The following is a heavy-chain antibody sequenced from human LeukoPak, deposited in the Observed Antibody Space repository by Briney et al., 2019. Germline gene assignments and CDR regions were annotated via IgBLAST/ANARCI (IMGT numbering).Heavy chain of an antibody. Sequence: SETPSLTCTVSGGSITSSYWTWIRQPPGKGLEWIAYTYYNGRANYNPSLKSRVTISVDTSKNQFSLKLSSVTAADTAVYYCARVSRGYSSGWYWDYWGQGTLVTVSS. D-gene: IGHD6-19*01. CDR2: TYYNGRA. J-gene: IGHJ4*02. CDR3: ARVSRGYSSGWYWDY. V-gene: IGHV4-59*01. CDR1: GGSITSSY.